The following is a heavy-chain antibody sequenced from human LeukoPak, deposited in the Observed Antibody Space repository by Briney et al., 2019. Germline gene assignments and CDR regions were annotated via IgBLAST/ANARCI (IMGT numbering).Heavy chain of an antibody. V-gene: IGHV4-4*07. Sequence: SETLSLTCTVSGVSIRTYFWSWIRQPAGKGLEWMGHISTSGNINYNPSLKSRVSMSVDTSKNQFSLKLTSVTAADTAVNYCASSSPAADFWGQGTLVTVSS. CDR2: ISTSGNI. J-gene: IGHJ4*02. CDR1: GVSIRTYF. D-gene: IGHD2-2*01. CDR3: ASSSPAADF.